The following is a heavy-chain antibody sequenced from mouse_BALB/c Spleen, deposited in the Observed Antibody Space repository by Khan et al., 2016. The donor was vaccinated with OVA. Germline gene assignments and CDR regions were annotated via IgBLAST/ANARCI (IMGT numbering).Heavy chain of an antibody. Sequence: QVQLQQSGAELVKPGASVKLSCKTSGYTFTSYWIQWEKQRPGQGLGWIGQIFPGTGTTYYNENFKGKATLTVDTSSNTAYMQFSSLTSEDSAVYFCARGYFGNYEFAYWGQGTLVTVSP. CDR2: IFPGTGTT. CDR1: GYTFTSYW. J-gene: IGHJ3*01. D-gene: IGHD2-1*01. V-gene: IGHV1S132*01. CDR3: ARGYFGNYEFAY.